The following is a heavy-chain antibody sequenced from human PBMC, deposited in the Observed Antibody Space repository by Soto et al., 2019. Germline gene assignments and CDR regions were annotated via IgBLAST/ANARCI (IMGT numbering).Heavy chain of an antibody. CDR3: ARRGYCTNGVCYYGMDV. CDR1: GGSSSSNW. CDR2: IYHSGST. Sequence: SETLSLTCTVSGGSSSSNWWSWVRQPPGKGLEWIGEIYHSGSTNYIPSLKSRVTISVDKSKNQFSLKLSSVTAADTAVYYCARRGYCTNGVCYYGMDVWGQGTTVTVSS. V-gene: IGHV4-4*02. J-gene: IGHJ6*02. D-gene: IGHD2-8*01.